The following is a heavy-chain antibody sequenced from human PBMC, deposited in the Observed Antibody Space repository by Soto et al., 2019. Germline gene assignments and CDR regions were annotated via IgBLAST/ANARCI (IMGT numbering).Heavy chain of an antibody. CDR3: ARGGRISLDY. CDR1: GYTFTGYY. V-gene: IGHV1-2*02. Sequence: QVQLVQSGAEVKKPGASVKVSCKASGYTFTGYYMHWVRQAPGQGPEWMGWINPHSGGTTYAQKFQGRVTVTRDTSISIAYMELSSLRSDDTAVYYCARGGRISLDYWGQGTLVTVSS. CDR2: INPHSGGT. J-gene: IGHJ4*02.